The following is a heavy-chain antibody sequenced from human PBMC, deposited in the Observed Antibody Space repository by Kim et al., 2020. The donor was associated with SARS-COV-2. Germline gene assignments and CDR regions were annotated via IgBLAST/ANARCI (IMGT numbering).Heavy chain of an antibody. CDR2: ISGSGGST. CDR3: AQTEMATIRLDY. Sequence: GGSLRLSCAASGFTFSSYAMSWVRQAPGKGLEWVSAISGSGGSTYYADSVKGRFTISRDNSKNTLYLQMNSLRAEDTAVYYCAQTEMATIRLDYWGQGTLVTVSS. CDR1: GFTFSSYA. D-gene: IGHD5-12*01. J-gene: IGHJ4*02. V-gene: IGHV3-23*01.